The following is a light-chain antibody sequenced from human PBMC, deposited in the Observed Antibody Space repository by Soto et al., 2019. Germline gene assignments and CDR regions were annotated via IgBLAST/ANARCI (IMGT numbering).Light chain of an antibody. CDR3: VLCMGSGISV. Sequence: QAVVTQEPSFSVSPGGTVTLTCALSSGSVSTSYYPSWYQQTPGQVPRTLIYSTNIRSSGVPDRFSGSILENKAALTITGAQADDESDYYCVLCMGSGISVFGGGTKVTVL. J-gene: IGLJ2*01. CDR2: STN. CDR1: SGSVSTSYY. V-gene: IGLV8-61*01.